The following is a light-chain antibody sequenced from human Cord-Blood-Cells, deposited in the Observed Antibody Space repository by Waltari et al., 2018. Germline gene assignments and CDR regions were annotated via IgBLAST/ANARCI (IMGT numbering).Light chain of an antibody. CDR2: GNS. J-gene: IGLJ2*01. CDR1: SSNSGAGSD. CDR3: QSYDSSLSDVV. V-gene: IGLV1-40*01. Sequence: QSVLTQPPSVSGAPGPRVTISCTGSSSNSGAGSDVHWYQQLPGTAPKLLIYGNSNRPSGVPDRFSGSKSGTSASLAITGLQAEDEADYYCQSYDSSLSDVVFGGGTKLTVL.